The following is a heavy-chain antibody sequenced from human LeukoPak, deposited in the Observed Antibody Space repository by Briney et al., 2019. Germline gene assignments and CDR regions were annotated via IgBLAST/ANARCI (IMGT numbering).Heavy chain of an antibody. V-gene: IGHV5-51*01. Sequence: GESLKISCKGSGYKFTSNWIAWVRQMPGKGLEYMGIIYPGDSETTYSPSFQGQATMSADKSISAAYLQWSSLRASDTAMYYCAVYSGSYYPYLDYWGQGTQVTVSS. CDR3: AVYSGSYYPYLDY. CDR1: GYKFTSNW. CDR2: IYPGDSET. D-gene: IGHD1-26*01. J-gene: IGHJ4*02.